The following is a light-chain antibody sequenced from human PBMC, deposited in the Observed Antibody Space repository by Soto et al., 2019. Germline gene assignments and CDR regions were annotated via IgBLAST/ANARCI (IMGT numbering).Light chain of an antibody. CDR1: SSNIGSNT. J-gene: IGLJ1*01. CDR3: GAWDDNLNALFV. V-gene: IGLV1-44*01. CDR2: NDN. Sequence: QSVLTQPPSASGTPGQRVTISCSGSSSNIGSNTVNWYQQLPGTAPKLLIYNDNQRPSGVPDRFSGSKSGTSASLAISGLQSEDEADYYCGAWDDNLNALFVFGAGTKVTVL.